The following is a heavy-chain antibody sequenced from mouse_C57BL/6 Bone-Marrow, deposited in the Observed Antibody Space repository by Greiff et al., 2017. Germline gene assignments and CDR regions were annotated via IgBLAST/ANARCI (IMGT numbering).Heavy chain of an antibody. CDR3: ARNVGYYGSSSPRYFDV. D-gene: IGHD1-1*01. Sequence: VQLQQSGPGLVAPSQSLSITCTVSGFSLTSYAISWVRQPPGKGLEWLGVIWTGGGTNYNSALKSRLSISKDNSKSQVFLKMNSLQTDDTARYYCARNVGYYGSSSPRYFDVWGTGTTVTVSS. V-gene: IGHV2-9-1*01. CDR2: IWTGGGT. J-gene: IGHJ1*03. CDR1: GFSLTSYA.